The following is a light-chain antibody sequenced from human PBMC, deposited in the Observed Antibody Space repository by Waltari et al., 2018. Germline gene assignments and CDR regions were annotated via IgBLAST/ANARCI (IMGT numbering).Light chain of an antibody. CDR1: SSDVGGYDY. Sequence: QSALTQPRSVSGSPGHSVTISCTGTSSDVGGYDYVSWYQQYPGKAPKLVIYDVSKRPSVVPDRFSGSKSGNTASLTISGLQAEDEADYNCCSYAGRATWAFGGGTKLTVL. V-gene: IGLV2-11*01. CDR2: DVS. CDR3: CSYAGRATWA. J-gene: IGLJ3*02.